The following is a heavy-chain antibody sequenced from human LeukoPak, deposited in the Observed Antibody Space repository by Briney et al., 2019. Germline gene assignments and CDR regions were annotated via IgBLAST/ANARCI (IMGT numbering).Heavy chain of an antibody. J-gene: IGHJ6*02. V-gene: IGHV3-33*01. CDR1: SFTISSYG. Sequence: PGGSLRLSCAASSFTISSYGIHWVRQAPGKGLEWVAVIWYDGSNKYYADSVKGRFTISRDNSKNTLYLQMNSLRAEDTAVYYCARGYRYYDFWSGYGMDVWGQGTTVTVSS. CDR2: IWYDGSNK. CDR3: ARGYRYYDFWSGYGMDV. D-gene: IGHD3-3*01.